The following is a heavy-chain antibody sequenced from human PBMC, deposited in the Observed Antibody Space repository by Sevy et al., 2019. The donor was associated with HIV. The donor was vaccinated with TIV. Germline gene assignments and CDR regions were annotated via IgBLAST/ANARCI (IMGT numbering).Heavy chain of an antibody. Sequence: GGSLRLSCAASGFTFSSYGMHWVRQAPGKGLEWVAVIWYDGSNKYYADSVKGRFTISRDNSKNTLYLQMNSLRAEDTAVYYCAKDYGGNSARSGFDYWGQRTLVTVSS. CDR1: GFTFSSYG. CDR2: IWYDGSNK. V-gene: IGHV3-33*06. J-gene: IGHJ4*02. D-gene: IGHD2-21*02. CDR3: AKDYGGNSARSGFDY.